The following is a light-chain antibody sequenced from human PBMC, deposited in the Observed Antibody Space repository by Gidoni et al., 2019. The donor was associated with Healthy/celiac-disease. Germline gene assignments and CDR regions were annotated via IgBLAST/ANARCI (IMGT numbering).Light chain of an antibody. CDR2: KAS. V-gene: IGKV1-5*03. Sequence: DIQLPQSPSTLSASIGDRVTITCRASQSISNWLAWYQQKPGKAPKLLIYKASSLESGVPSRFSGSGSGTEFTLTISSLQPDDFATYYCQQYNSYPTFGQGTKVEIK. CDR3: QQYNSYPT. J-gene: IGKJ1*01. CDR1: QSISNW.